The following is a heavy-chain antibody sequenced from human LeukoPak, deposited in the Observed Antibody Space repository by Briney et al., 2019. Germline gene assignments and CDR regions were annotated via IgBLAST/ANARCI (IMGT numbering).Heavy chain of an antibody. CDR1: GGSFSGYY. Sequence: PSETLSLTCAVYGGSFSGYYWSWIRQPPGKGLEWIGEINHSGSTNYNPSLKSRVTISVDTSKNQFSLKLSSVTAADTAVYYCARVRGSYYGDYWGQGTLVTVSS. J-gene: IGHJ4*02. CDR3: ARVRGSYYGDY. CDR2: INHSGST. V-gene: IGHV4-34*01. D-gene: IGHD1-26*01.